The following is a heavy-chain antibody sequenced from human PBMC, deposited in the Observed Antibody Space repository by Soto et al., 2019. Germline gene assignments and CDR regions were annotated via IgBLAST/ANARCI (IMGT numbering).Heavy chain of an antibody. J-gene: IGHJ4*02. CDR3: ARRGGYSSSPIDY. CDR2: IWYDGSEK. V-gene: IGHV3-33*01. D-gene: IGHD2-15*01. Sequence: PGGSLRLSCAASGFTFSNYGMHWVRQAPGKGLEWVSVIWYDGSEKYYADSVKGRFTISRDNSKNTMYLQMKSLRVEDTAVYYCARRGGYSSSPIDYWGQGTLVTVSS. CDR1: GFTFSNYG.